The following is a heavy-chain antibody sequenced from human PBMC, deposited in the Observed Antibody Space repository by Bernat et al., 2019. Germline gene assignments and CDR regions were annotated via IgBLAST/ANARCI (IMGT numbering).Heavy chain of an antibody. V-gene: IGHV3-30*07. CDR1: GFTFSSYA. CDR3: VLGGCSGGSCPYFDY. D-gene: IGHD2-15*01. J-gene: IGHJ4*02. Sequence: QVQVVESGGGVVQPGRSLRVSCAASGFTFSSYAMHWVRQAPGKGLEWVAVISYDGRSKYYADSVKGRFTISRDNAKNSLYLQMNSLRAEDTAVYYCVLGGCSGGSCPYFDYWGQGTLVTVSS. CDR2: ISYDGRSK.